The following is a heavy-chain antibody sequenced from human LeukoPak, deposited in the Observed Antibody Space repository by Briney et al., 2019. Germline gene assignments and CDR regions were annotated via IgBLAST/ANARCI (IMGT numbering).Heavy chain of an antibody. V-gene: IGHV3-30*07. CDR2: ISYDGSNK. D-gene: IGHD3-22*01. CDR3: AKDLPAPYDSSGYMFSFDY. CDR1: GFTFSSYA. J-gene: IGHJ4*02. Sequence: PGRSLRLSCAASGFTFSSYAMHWVRQAPGKGLEWVAVISYDGSNKYYADSVKGRFTISRDNSKNTLYLQMNSLRAEDTAVYYCAKDLPAPYDSSGYMFSFDYWGQGTLVTVSS.